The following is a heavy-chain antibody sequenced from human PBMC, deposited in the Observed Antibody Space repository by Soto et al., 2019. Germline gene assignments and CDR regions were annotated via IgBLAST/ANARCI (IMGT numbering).Heavy chain of an antibody. D-gene: IGHD2-8*02. CDR2: IFHTGST. CDR3: ATQRRCTGGHCWNGFDP. CDR1: RVSMSDYF. J-gene: IGHJ5*02. V-gene: IGHV4-4*09. Sequence: QVQLQESGPGLVKPSETLSLTCTVSRVSMSDYFWRWIRQPPGKGLEWIGYIFHTGSTNYNPSLKSPVTISIXXTXKXXSLKLNSVTAADTAVYYCATQRRCTGGHCWNGFDPWGQGTLVTVSS.